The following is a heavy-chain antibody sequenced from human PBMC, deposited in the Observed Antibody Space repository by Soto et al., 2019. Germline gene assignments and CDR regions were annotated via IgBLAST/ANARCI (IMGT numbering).Heavy chain of an antibody. V-gene: IGHV3-23*01. J-gene: IGHJ4*02. CDR1: GFTFSSYA. Sequence: PGGSLRLSCAASGFTFSSYAMSWVRQAPGKGLEWVTAINGSGGSTYYADSVKGRFTISRDNPKNTLYLQMGSLRAEDMAVYYCARGGYCSGGSCYLGYFDYWGQGTLVTVSS. CDR3: ARGGYCSGGSCYLGYFDY. D-gene: IGHD2-15*01. CDR2: INGSGGST.